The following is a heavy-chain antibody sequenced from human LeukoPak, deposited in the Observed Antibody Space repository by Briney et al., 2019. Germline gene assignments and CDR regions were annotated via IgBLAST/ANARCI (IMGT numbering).Heavy chain of an antibody. CDR3: GKGRERDYNCLDS. Sequence: LSGGSLRLSCAPSGFRFSGYVMHWVRQAPGKGLEWVAFIRHDGTQYHMDSVKGRFSISRDNSRSTLFLQMNSLGAEDTAVYYCGKGRERDYNCLDSWGQGTLVTVSS. CDR1: GFRFSGYV. J-gene: IGHJ4*02. CDR2: IRHDGTQ. D-gene: IGHD5-24*01. V-gene: IGHV3-30*02.